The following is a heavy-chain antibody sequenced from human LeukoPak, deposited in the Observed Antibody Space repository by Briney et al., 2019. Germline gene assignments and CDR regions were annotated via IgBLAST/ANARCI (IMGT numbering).Heavy chain of an antibody. CDR3: ARGHPDYYDSSGYRDY. CDR1: GGSFSGYY. CDR2: INHSGST. Sequence: SETLSLTCAGYGGSFSGYYWSWIRQPPGKGLEWIGEINHSGSTNYNPSLKSRVTISVDTSKNQFSLKLSSVTAADTAVYYCARGHPDYYDSSGYRDYWGQGTLVTVSS. V-gene: IGHV4-34*01. J-gene: IGHJ4*02. D-gene: IGHD3-22*01.